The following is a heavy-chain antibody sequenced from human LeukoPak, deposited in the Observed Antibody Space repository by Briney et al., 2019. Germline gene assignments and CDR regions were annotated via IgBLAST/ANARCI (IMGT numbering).Heavy chain of an antibody. V-gene: IGHV4-59*01. Sequence: SETLSLTCTVSGGSISSYYWSWIRQPPGKGLEWIGYIYYSGSTNYNPSLKSRVTISVDTSKNQFSLKLSSVTAADTAVYYCARLTYYYDSSGYYLSYYYYMDVWGKGTTVIVSS. CDR3: ARLTYYYDSSGYYLSYYYYMDV. CDR1: GGSISSYY. CDR2: IYYSGST. J-gene: IGHJ6*03. D-gene: IGHD3-22*01.